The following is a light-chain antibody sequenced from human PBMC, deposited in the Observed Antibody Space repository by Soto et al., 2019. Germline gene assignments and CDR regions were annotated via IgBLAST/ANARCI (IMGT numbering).Light chain of an antibody. CDR3: QQYASSPLT. CDR1: QSVGRNY. J-gene: IGKJ4*01. V-gene: IGKV3-20*01. Sequence: EIVLTQSPGTLTLSPGERATLSCRASQSVGRNYLAWYQQKPGQAPRLLIYGASSRATGIPARFSGSGSGTDFTLTLSRLEPEDFAVYYCQQYASSPLTFGGGTKVEIK. CDR2: GAS.